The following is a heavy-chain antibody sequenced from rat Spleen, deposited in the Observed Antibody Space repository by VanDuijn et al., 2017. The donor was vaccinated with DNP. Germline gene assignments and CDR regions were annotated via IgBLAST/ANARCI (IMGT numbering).Heavy chain of an antibody. CDR2: ISTSGGST. CDR3: ARVHYGYR. V-gene: IGHV5-25*01. D-gene: IGHD1-9*01. J-gene: IGHJ2*01. Sequence: EVQLVESGGGLVQPGRSLKLSCAASGFTFSNYDMAWVRQAPTKGLEWVASISTSGGSTYYRDSVKGRFTVSRDNAKSTLYLQMDSLRSEDTATYYCARVHYGYRWGQGVMVTVSS. CDR1: GFTFSNYD.